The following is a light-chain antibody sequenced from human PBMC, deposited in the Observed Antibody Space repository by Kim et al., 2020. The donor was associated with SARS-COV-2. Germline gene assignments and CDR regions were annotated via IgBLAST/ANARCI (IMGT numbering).Light chain of an antibody. CDR2: GKN. V-gene: IGLV3-19*01. CDR3: NSRDSNDNVV. Sequence: VALGQTVRITCQGDSLRSYYATWYQQKQGQAPIVAIYGKNNRPSGIPDRFSGSSSGNTASLTITGTQAGDEADYYCNSRDSNDNVVFGGGTQLTVL. CDR1: SLRSYY. J-gene: IGLJ2*01.